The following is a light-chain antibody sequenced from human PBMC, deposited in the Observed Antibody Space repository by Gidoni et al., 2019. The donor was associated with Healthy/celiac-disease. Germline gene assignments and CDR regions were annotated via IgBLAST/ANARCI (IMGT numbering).Light chain of an antibody. V-gene: IGLV1-40*01. CDR1: SSNIGAGYD. CDR3: QSYDSSLSGVV. Sequence: TTPSKQSSSNIGAGYDVHWYQQLPGTAPKLLIYGNSNRPSGVPDRFSGSKSGTSASLAITGLQAEDEADYYCQSYDSSLSGVVFGGGTKLTVL. J-gene: IGLJ2*01. CDR2: GNS.